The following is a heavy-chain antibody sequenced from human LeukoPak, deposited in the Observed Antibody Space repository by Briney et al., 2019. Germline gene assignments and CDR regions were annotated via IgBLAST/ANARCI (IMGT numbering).Heavy chain of an antibody. CDR1: GFTFTSSA. CDR2: IVVGSSNT. J-gene: IGHJ4*02. V-gene: IGHV1-58*01. D-gene: IGHD4-17*01. Sequence: GASVKVSCKASGFTFTSSAVQWVRQARGQRLEWIGWIVVGSSNTNYAQKFQERVTITRDMSTSTAYMELSSLRSEDTAVYYCAAVGDDGDYFDYWGQGTLVTVSS. CDR3: AAVGDDGDYFDY.